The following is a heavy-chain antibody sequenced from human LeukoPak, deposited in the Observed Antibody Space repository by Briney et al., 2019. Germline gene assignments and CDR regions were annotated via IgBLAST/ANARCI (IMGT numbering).Heavy chain of an antibody. V-gene: IGHV3-23*01. CDR2: ITGRDRNT. CDR1: GFTFSNYD. J-gene: IGHJ4*02. Sequence: GGSLRLSCAASGFTFSNYDMSWVRQAPGKGLEWISVITGRDRNTFYTDSVKGRFTISRDNSKNTLYLQMDSLRAEDTALYYCAQSRGYFDCRGQGTLVTVSS. D-gene: IGHD3-10*01. CDR3: AQSRGYFDC.